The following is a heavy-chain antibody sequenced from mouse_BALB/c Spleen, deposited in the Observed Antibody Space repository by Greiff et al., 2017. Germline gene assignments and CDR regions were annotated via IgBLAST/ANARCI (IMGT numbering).Heavy chain of an antibody. CDR2: IYYSGTI. CDR3: ARFYGFYAMDY. D-gene: IGHD2-2*01. V-gene: IGHV3-5*02. Sequence: EVKVEESGPGLVKPSQTVSLTCTVTGISITTGNYRWSWIRQFPGNKLEWIGYIYYSGTITYNPSLTSRTTITRDTSKNQFFLEMNSLTAEDTATYYCARFYGFYAMDYWGQGTSVTVSS. J-gene: IGHJ4*01. CDR1: GISITTGNYR.